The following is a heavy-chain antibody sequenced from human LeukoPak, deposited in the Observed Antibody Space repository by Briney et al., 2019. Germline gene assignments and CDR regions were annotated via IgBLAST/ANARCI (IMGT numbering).Heavy chain of an antibody. Sequence: GGPLTLFCGASGFIYSSYRLNWVRQSPGKALEWVSYISISSVSYYADSVKGRFIISRDNAKNSLYLQMNSLRDEDTAVYYCARDQAYAFDIWGQGTMVTVSS. CDR3: ARDQAYAFDI. CDR1: GFIYSSYR. CDR2: ISISSVS. J-gene: IGHJ3*02. V-gene: IGHV3-48*02.